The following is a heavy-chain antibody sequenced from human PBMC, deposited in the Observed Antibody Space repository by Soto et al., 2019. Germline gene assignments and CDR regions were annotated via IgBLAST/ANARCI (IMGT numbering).Heavy chain of an antibody. V-gene: IGHV4-34*01. Sequence: QVQLQQWGAGLWKPSETLPLTCAVYGGSFSDYYWTWIRQPPGKGLEWIGEIYHTGSTNYNPSLKSRGTITVDTSKTQFSLKLSSVTAADTAVYYCARGLLPWFFDLWGPGTLVTVSS. CDR1: GGSFSDYY. CDR2: IYHTGST. J-gene: IGHJ2*01. CDR3: ARGLLPWFFDL.